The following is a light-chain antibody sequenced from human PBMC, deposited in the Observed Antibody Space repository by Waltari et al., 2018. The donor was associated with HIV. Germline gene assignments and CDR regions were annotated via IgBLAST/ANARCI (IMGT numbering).Light chain of an antibody. J-gene: IGLJ3*02. CDR1: RSNIGSNP. CDR3: GAWDDSLKGFM. Sequence: QSVLTQPPSASGAPGQRVTISCSGSRSNIGSNPVSWYQQLPGTAPKLLISSNAQRPSGVPDRFSGSKSGSSASLAISGLQSEDESQYVCGAWDDSLKGFMFGGGTQLTVL. CDR2: SNA. V-gene: IGLV1-44*01.